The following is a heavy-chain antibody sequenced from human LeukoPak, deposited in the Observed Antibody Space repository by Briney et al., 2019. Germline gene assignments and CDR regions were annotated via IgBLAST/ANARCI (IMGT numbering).Heavy chain of an antibody. CDR2: ISSSGSTI. V-gene: IGHV3-48*03. CDR1: GFTFSSYE. CDR3: AKELRYFDWLPYDYYYYMDV. Sequence: GGSLRLSCAASGFTFSSYEMNWVRQAPGKGLEWVSYISSSGSTIYYADSVKGRFTISRDNSKNTLYLQMNSLRAEDTAVYYCAKELRYFDWLPYDYYYYMDVRGKGTTVTISS. D-gene: IGHD3-9*01. J-gene: IGHJ6*03.